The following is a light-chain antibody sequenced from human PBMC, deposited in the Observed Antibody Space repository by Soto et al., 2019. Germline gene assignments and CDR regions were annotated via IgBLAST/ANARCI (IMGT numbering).Light chain of an antibody. V-gene: IGKV1-5*03. Sequence: DIQRTQSPSTLSGSVGDRVTITCRASQTISSWLAWYQEKPGKDPKLLIYKASTLKSGVPSRFSGSGSGTEFTLTISRLQTDDFATYYCQHYNSYPEAFGQGTKVDIK. CDR2: KAS. J-gene: IGKJ1*01. CDR1: QTISSW. CDR3: QHYNSYPEA.